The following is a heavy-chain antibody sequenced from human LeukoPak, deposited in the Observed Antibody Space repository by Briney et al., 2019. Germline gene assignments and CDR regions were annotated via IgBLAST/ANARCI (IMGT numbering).Heavy chain of an antibody. V-gene: IGHV3-23*01. Sequence: GGSLRLSCAASGFTFNNYAISWVRQAPGKGLEWVSAISGNGARTYYADSVKGRFTISRDNSKSTLYLQMNSLRAEYTAVYYCAKVAEMDTILGKFDNWGQGTLVTVSS. CDR3: AKVAEMDTILGKFDN. J-gene: IGHJ5*02. CDR2: ISGNGART. CDR1: GFTFNNYA. D-gene: IGHD5-24*01.